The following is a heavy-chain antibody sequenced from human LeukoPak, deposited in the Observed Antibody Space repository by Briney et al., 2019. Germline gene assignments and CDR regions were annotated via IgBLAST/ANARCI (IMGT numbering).Heavy chain of an antibody. V-gene: IGHV3-73*01. Sequence: PGGSLRLSCAASGFIFSGSAMHWVRQASGKGLEWVGRIRSKANSYATTYDASVKGRFTISRDDSKNTVYLQMNSLTTDDTAVYYCTRRYYHDSSGFYNGDHWGQGTLVTVSS. D-gene: IGHD3-22*01. J-gene: IGHJ4*02. CDR1: GFIFSGSA. CDR3: TRRYYHDSSGFYNGDH. CDR2: IRSKANSYAT.